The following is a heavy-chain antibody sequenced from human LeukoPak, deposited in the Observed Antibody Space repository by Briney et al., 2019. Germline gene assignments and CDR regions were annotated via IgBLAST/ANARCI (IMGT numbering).Heavy chain of an antibody. Sequence: GESLKISCKGSGYSFTSYWIGWVRQVPGKGLEWMAIIYPGDSDTRYSPSFKGQVTISADKSISTAYLQWSSLKASDTAMYYCARDRGYDSSGYYYVYDAFDIWGQGTMVTVSS. CDR2: IYPGDSDT. CDR3: ARDRGYDSSGYYYVYDAFDI. J-gene: IGHJ3*02. D-gene: IGHD3-22*01. CDR1: GYSFTSYW. V-gene: IGHV5-51*01.